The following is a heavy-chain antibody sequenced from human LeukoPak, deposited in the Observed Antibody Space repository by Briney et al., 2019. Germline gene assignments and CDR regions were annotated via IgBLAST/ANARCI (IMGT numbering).Heavy chain of an antibody. Sequence: PGGSPRLSCAASGFTFSDYYMSWIRQAPGKGLEWVSYISSSGSTIYYADSVKGRFTISRDNAKNSLYLQMNSLRAEDTAVYYCARGPGRREMATIPYYFDYWGQGTLVTVSS. CDR3: ARGPGRREMATIPYYFDY. CDR1: GFTFSDYY. D-gene: IGHD5-24*01. J-gene: IGHJ4*02. CDR2: ISSSGSTI. V-gene: IGHV3-11*04.